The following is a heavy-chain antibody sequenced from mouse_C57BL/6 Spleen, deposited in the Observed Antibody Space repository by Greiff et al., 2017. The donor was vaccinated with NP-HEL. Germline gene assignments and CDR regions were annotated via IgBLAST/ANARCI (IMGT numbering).Heavy chain of an antibody. V-gene: IGHV1-64*01. Sequence: VQLQQPGAELVKPGASVKLSCKASGYTFTSYWMHWVKQRPGQGLEWIGMIHPNSGSTNYNEKFKSKATLTVDKSSSTAYMQLSSLTSEDSAVYYCARCHYDYDWYFDVWGTGTTVTVSS. D-gene: IGHD2-4*01. J-gene: IGHJ1*03. CDR3: ARCHYDYDWYFDV. CDR2: IHPNSGST. CDR1: GYTFTSYW.